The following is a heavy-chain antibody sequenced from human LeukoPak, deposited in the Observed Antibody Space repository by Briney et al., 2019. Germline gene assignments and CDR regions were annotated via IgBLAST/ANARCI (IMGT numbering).Heavy chain of an antibody. CDR3: ARWTTTYLDY. D-gene: IGHD4-11*01. Sequence: EASVKVSCKASGYTFTVHFMHWVRQAPGQGLEWMGITDPIGGSTNYAQKFQGRVTMTRDTSTSTVYMELSSLRSEDSAVYYCARWTTTYLDYWGQGTLVTVSS. CDR1: GYTFTVHF. CDR2: TDPIGGST. J-gene: IGHJ4*02. V-gene: IGHV1-46*01.